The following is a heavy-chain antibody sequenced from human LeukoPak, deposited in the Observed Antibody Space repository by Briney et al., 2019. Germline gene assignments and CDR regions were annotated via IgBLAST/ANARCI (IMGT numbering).Heavy chain of an antibody. D-gene: IGHD3-16*01. Sequence: PSETLSLTCTVSGGSISSYYWSWIRQPPGKGLEWIGYIYYSGSTNYNPSLKSRVTISVDTSKNQFSLKLSSVTAADTAVYYCARGLRLGEFPFPLLDYWGQGTLVTVSS. CDR1: GGSISSYY. J-gene: IGHJ4*02. CDR3: ARGLRLGEFPFPLLDY. V-gene: IGHV4-59*01. CDR2: IYYSGST.